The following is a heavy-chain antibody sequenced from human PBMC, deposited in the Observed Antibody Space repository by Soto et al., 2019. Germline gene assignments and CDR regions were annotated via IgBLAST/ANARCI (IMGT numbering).Heavy chain of an antibody. V-gene: IGHV4-34*01. J-gene: IGHJ6*02. CDR1: GGYFSGYY. CDR3: ARGPILLWFGNPVYYYYSMDV. D-gene: IGHD3-10*01. CDR2: INHSGST. Sequence: TSETLSLTCAVYGGYFSGYYWSWIRQPPGKGLEWIGEINHSGSTNYNPSLKSRVTISVDTSKNQFSLKLSSVTAADTAVYYCARGPILLWFGNPVYYYYSMDVWGQGTTVTVSS.